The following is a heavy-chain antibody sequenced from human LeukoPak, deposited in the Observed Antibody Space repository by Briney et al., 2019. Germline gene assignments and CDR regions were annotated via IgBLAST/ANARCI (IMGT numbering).Heavy chain of an antibody. J-gene: IGHJ3*02. CDR1: GFTVSSPY. D-gene: IGHD3-22*01. V-gene: IGHV3-21*01. Sequence: GGSLRLSCVASGFTVSSPYMNWVRQAPGKGLEWVSSISSSSSYIYYADSVKGRFTISRDNAKNSLYLQMNSLRAEDTAVYYCARDRTAHRYYDSSGYYEGAFDIWGQGTMVTVSS. CDR3: ARDRTAHRYYDSSGYYEGAFDI. CDR2: ISSSSSYI.